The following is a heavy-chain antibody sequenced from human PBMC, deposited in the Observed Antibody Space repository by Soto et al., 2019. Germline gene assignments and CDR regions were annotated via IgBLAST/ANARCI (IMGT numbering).Heavy chain of an antibody. CDR1: GFTFSNYA. CDR2: ISYDGSNK. Sequence: PGGSLRLSREASGFTFSNYAMHWVRPAPGKGLEWVAVISYDGSNKYYADSVKGRFTISRDNSKNTLYLQMNSLRAEDTAVYYCAKDIGWMVRGVSPFDYWGQGTLVTVSS. J-gene: IGHJ4*02. V-gene: IGHV3-30-3*01. D-gene: IGHD3-10*01. CDR3: AKDIGWMVRGVSPFDY.